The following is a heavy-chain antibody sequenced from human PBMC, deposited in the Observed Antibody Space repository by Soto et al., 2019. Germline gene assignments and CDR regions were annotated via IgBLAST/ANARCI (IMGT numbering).Heavy chain of an antibody. D-gene: IGHD3-16*02. V-gene: IGHV4-30-4*08. J-gene: IGHJ5*02. CDR2: IYSDGRT. CDR3: ARMGLHLVELSLNGFDP. CDR1: GGSINSDEFY. Sequence: QVQLQESGPGLVKPSQTLSLTCSLSGGSINSDEFYWTWIRQSPGKGQTWIGYIYSDGRTHYNPYLESRINFSLDTSNNPVSLRLSSVTAADTAVSYCARMGLHLVELSLNGFDPWGRGTLVTVSS.